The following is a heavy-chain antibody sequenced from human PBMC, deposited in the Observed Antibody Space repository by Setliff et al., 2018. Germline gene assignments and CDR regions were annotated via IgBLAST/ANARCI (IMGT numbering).Heavy chain of an antibody. CDR3: ARDNTIVGATDY. D-gene: IGHD1-26*01. Sequence: SETLSLTCSVYGGSFDTYYWSWIRQPPGKGLEWFGEINHSGSGDYNPSFKSRVTISVDTSKKQFSLTLTSVTAADTALYYCARDNTIVGATDYWGQGALVTVSS. V-gene: IGHV4-34*01. J-gene: IGHJ4*02. CDR1: GGSFDTYY. CDR2: INHSGSG.